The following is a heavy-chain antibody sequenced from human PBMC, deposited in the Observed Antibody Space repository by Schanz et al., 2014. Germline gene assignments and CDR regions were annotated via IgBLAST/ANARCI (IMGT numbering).Heavy chain of an antibody. D-gene: IGHD6-19*01. Sequence: EVQLEESGGGLVQPGGSLRLSCAASGFTFSSYDMHWVRQVTGKGLEWVSGIGTAGDTYYPDSVKGRFTISRENAQNSLFLQLNTLRAEDTAVYYCARVVGSGWHCFVLWGQGTLVTVSS. CDR1: GFTFSSYD. J-gene: IGHJ4*02. CDR3: ARVVGSGWHCFVL. V-gene: IGHV3-13*04. CDR2: IGTAGDT.